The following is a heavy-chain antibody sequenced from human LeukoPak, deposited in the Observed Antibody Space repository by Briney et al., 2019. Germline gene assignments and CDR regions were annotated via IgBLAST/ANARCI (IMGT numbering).Heavy chain of an antibody. J-gene: IGHJ6*02. V-gene: IGHV1-3*01. CDR1: GYTFINFA. CDR2: INAGNGNT. CDR3: AGESSSWYYYYGMDV. Sequence: ASVKVSCKASGYTFINFAINWGRQAPGQRPEWMGWINAGNGNTKYSQKFQGRVTITADKSTSTAYMELSSLRSEDTAVYYCAGESSSWYYYYGMDVWGQGTTVTVSS. D-gene: IGHD6-13*01.